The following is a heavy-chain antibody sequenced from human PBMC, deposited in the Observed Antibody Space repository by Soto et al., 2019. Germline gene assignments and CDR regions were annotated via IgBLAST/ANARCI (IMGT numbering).Heavy chain of an antibody. Sequence: SVKVSCKASGGTFSSYAISWVRQAPGQGLEWMGGIIPIFGTANYAQKFQGRVTITADESTSTAYMELSSLRSEDTAVYYCARHGRGIFGDGMDVWGQGTTVTVSS. J-gene: IGHJ6*02. CDR1: GGTFSSYA. D-gene: IGHD3-3*01. V-gene: IGHV1-69*13. CDR2: IIPIFGTA. CDR3: ARHGRGIFGDGMDV.